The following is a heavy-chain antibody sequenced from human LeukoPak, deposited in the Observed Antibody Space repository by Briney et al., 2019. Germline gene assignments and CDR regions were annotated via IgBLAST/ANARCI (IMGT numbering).Heavy chain of an antibody. J-gene: IGHJ6*02. CDR2: IYSGGST. D-gene: IGHD3-9*01. CDR3: ARAYDILTGYGMDV. V-gene: IGHV3-53*01. CDR1: GFTVSSNY. Sequence: GGSLRLSCAASGFTVSSNYMSWVRQATGKGLEWVSVIYSGGSTYYADSVKGRFTISRDNSKNTLYLQMNSLRAEDTAVYYCARAYDILTGYGMDVWGQGTTVTVSS.